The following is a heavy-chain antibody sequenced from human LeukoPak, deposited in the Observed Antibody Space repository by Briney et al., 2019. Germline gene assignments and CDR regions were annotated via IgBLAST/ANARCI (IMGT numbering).Heavy chain of an antibody. J-gene: IGHJ4*02. Sequence: GGSLRLSCAASGFSFENYNMHWVRQPPGKGLEWVSLISWDGDTTHFADSVKGRFNISRDNSKNSLYLQMNSLRTEDTALYYCATGPTSTCFEYWGKGTLVTVSP. CDR3: ATGPTSTCFEY. CDR1: GFSFENYN. D-gene: IGHD1-1*01. CDR2: ISWDGDTT. V-gene: IGHV3-43*01.